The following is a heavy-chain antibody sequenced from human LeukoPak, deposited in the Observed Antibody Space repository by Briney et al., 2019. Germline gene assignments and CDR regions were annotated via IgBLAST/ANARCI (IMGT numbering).Heavy chain of an antibody. V-gene: IGHV3-64*01. Sequence: GGSLRLSCAASGIIFSNYAMHWVRQGPGPGLECISTISSDGGRTYYANSVTGRFTIYCDNPKHTLHLQRGGLSAEDMLGYLFPRGRQGAKTRYFDLWDRGTRVTVSS. CDR3: PRGRQGAKTRYFDL. J-gene: IGHJ2*01. CDR1: GIIFSNYA. D-gene: IGHD1-26*01. CDR2: ISSDGGRT.